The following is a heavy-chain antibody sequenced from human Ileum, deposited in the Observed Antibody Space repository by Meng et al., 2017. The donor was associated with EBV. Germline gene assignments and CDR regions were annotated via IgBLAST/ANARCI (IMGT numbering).Heavy chain of an antibody. V-gene: IGHV4-39*01. J-gene: IGHJ5*02. CDR3: ARPIAAAGWFDP. D-gene: IGHD6-13*01. CDR1: GGPINSSSYY. Sequence: QLHLEEWGPGLVKPSETLSLTCTVSGGPINSSSYYWGWIRQPPGKGLEWIGSIYYSGRTYYNPSLKSRVTISVDTSKNQSSLKLSSVTAADTAVYYCARPIAAAGWFDPWGQGTLVTVSS. CDR2: IYYSGRT.